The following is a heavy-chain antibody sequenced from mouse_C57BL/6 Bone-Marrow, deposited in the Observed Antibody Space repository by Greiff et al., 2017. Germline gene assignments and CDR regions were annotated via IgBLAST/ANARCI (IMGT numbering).Heavy chain of an antibody. CDR1: GFTFSRYA. D-gene: IGHD2-3*01. Sequence: EVQRVESGAGLVKPGGSLKLSCAASGFTFSRYAMSWVRQTPEKRLEWVATISDGGSYTYYPDNVKGRFTISIDNAKNNLYLQMSHLKSEDTAIYYCARDSGWLLGDYWGQGTTLTVSS. V-gene: IGHV5-4*01. CDR2: ISDGGSYT. CDR3: ARDSGWLLGDY. J-gene: IGHJ2*01.